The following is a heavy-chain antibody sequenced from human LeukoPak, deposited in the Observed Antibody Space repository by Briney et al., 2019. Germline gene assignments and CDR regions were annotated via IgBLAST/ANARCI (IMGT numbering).Heavy chain of an antibody. D-gene: IGHD2-2*01. J-gene: IGHJ4*02. CDR2: INQSGST. Sequence: SETLSLTCAVYGGSFSGYYWSWIRQPTGKGLEWIGEINQSGSTNYNPSLKSRVTISVDTSKNQFSLKLSSVTAADTAVYYCARARPLIVVVPAAMFGYWGQGTLVTVSS. CDR1: GGSFSGYY. V-gene: IGHV4-34*01. CDR3: ARARPLIVVVPAAMFGY.